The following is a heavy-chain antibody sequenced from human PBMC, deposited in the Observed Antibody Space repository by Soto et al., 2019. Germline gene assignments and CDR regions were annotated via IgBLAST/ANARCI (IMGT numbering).Heavy chain of an antibody. J-gene: IGHJ5*02. CDR1: GGSFSGYY. Sequence: PSETLSLTCAVYGGSFSGYYWSWIRQPPGKGLEWIGEINHSGSTNYNPSLKSRVTISVDTSKNQFSLKLSSVTAADTAVYYCARVRPFIWTGDYSRLSGSFDPWGEETLVTDPS. CDR3: ARVRPFIWTGDYSRLSGSFDP. CDR2: INHSGST. V-gene: IGHV4-34*01. D-gene: IGHD3-9*01.